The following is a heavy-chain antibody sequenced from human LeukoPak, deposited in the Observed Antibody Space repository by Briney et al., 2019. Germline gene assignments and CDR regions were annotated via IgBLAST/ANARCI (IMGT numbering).Heavy chain of an antibody. Sequence: PGGSLRLSCAASGFTFSNAWMSWVRQAPGKGLEWVAVISYDGKKNYYADSVKGRFTLSRDDSQNTVYLQMNSLRDDDTALYYCVRGSKIRGVIPEGEFDYWGQGTLVTVSS. CDR2: ISYDGKKN. V-gene: IGHV3-30*03. CDR3: VRGSKIRGVIPEGEFDY. J-gene: IGHJ4*02. D-gene: IGHD3-10*01. CDR1: GFTFSNAW.